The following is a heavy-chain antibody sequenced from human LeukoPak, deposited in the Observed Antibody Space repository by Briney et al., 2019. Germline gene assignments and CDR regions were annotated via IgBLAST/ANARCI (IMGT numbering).Heavy chain of an antibody. V-gene: IGHV1-2*02. Sequence: GASVKVSCKASEYTFTGYYMHWVRQAPGQGLEWMGWINPNSGGTNYAQKFQGRVTMTRDTSISTAYMELSRLRSDDTAVYYCARSGSWGYDSSGYYRKSYLDYWGQGTLVTVSS. CDR2: INPNSGGT. CDR1: EYTFTGYY. D-gene: IGHD3-22*01. CDR3: ARSGSWGYDSSGYYRKSYLDY. J-gene: IGHJ4*02.